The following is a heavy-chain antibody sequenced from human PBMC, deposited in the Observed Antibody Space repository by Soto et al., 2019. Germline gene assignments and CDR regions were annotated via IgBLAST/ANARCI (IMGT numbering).Heavy chain of an antibody. V-gene: IGHV4-31*03. CDR2: IHYSGSA. J-gene: IGHJ3*02. Sequence: QVQLQSSGSGLVKPSQTLSLTCTVAGGSIATSDHYWSRVRQHPGKCRAWIGYIHYSGSAYYKQYLKSRDTRSVETSQTQLSLTLGSVTYPDSAVYYCARLGYRSSGPYHDGFGMWGEGKLVTVSS. CDR3: ARLGYRSSGPYHDGFGM. CDR1: GGSIATSDHY. D-gene: IGHD6-13*01.